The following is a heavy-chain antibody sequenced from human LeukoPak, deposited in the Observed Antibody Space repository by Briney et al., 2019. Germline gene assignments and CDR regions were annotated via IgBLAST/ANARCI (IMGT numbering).Heavy chain of an antibody. CDR1: GXTFSXDD. J-gene: IGHJ2*01. D-gene: IGHD2-15*01. V-gene: IGHV3-13*01. CDR3: TKEFCGSRAACAGGSYYDF. CDR2: IGVTGDT. Sequence: GGSXRLSCAXSGXTFSXDDSXWVRQAPGKGLEWVAAIGVTGDTYYADSVKGPFTISREDAATSLYLQMRSLGAGDTALYYCTKEFCGSRAACAGGSYYDFWGRGALVTVSS.